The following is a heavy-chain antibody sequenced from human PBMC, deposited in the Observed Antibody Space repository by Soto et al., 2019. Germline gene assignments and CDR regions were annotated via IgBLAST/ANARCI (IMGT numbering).Heavy chain of an antibody. Sequence: GGSLRLSCTASGSSFSSYGIHWVRQVPGKGLEWVAVISYDGTYKHYADSVKGRFTFSRDNSKNTVYLQMNSLRAEDTAVYYCAKDKNPQLERLPPWFAPWGQGTLVTVSS. CDR3: AKDKNPQLERLPPWFAP. D-gene: IGHD1-1*01. J-gene: IGHJ5*02. CDR2: ISYDGTYK. CDR1: GSSFSSYG. V-gene: IGHV3-30*18.